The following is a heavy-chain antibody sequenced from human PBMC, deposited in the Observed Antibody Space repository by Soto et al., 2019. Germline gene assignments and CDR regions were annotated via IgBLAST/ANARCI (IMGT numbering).Heavy chain of an antibody. CDR1: GFTFSSYA. J-gene: IGHJ6*03. CDR3: AKGSLSGYYYYMDV. D-gene: IGHD3-10*01. V-gene: IGHV3-23*01. Sequence: GGSLRLSCAASGFTFSSYAMSWVRQAPGKGLEWVSAISGSGGSTYYADSVKGRFTISRDNSKNTLYLQMNSLRAEDTAVYYCAKGSLSGYYYYMDVWGKGTTVTVS. CDR2: ISGSGGST.